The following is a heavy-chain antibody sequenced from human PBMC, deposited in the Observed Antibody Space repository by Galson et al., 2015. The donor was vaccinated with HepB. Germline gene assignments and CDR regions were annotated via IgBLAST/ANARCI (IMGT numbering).Heavy chain of an antibody. CDR3: VRDSGTYPGYYDF. D-gene: IGHD1-26*01. CDR1: GFTFSWYD. CDR2: IDPDGTTI. Sequence: SLRLSCAASGFTFSWYDMHWVRQAPGKGLVWVSLIDPDGTTIDYADSVRGRFSISRDNAKNTMSLQMNSLRVEDMGVYYCVRDSGTYPGYYDFWGQGTLVTVSS. J-gene: IGHJ4*02. V-gene: IGHV3-74*01.